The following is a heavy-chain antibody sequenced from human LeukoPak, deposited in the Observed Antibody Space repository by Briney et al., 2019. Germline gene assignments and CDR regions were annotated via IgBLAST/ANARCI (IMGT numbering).Heavy chain of an antibody. Sequence: PGGSLRLSCAASGFTFSSYSMNWVRQAPGKGLEWVSYISSSSSTIYYADSVKGRFTISRDNAKNSLYLQMNSLRDEDTAVYYCVRDGWLLGGSRWFDPWGQGTLVTVSS. CDR1: GFTFSSYS. D-gene: IGHD3-9*01. CDR3: VRDGWLLGGSRWFDP. V-gene: IGHV3-48*02. J-gene: IGHJ5*02. CDR2: ISSSSSTI.